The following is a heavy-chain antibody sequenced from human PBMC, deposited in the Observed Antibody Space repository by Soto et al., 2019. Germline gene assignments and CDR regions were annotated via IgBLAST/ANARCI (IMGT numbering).Heavy chain of an antibody. CDR3: ARDVYEILGRVVRRLDS. V-gene: IGHV3-7*03. CDR1: GFTFGDYW. D-gene: IGHD2-8*01. CDR2: LKRDGRER. J-gene: IGHJ4*02. Sequence: PGGSLILSCARSGFTFGDYWMTWFLQSPGKGLEWVANLKRDGRERYYVDSVKGRFSVSRDNAKNSLYLQMNNLRPEDTAVYYCARDVYEILGRVVRRLDSWGQGTLVTVSS.